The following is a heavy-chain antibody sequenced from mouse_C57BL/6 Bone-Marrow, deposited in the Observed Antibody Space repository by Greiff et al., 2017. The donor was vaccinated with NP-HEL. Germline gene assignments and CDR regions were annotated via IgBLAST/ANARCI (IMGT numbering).Heavy chain of an antibody. CDR1: GYAFSSSW. V-gene: IGHV1-82*01. D-gene: IGHD3-2*02. CDR3: ARRDSSGYED. CDR2: IYPGDGDT. J-gene: IGHJ2*01. Sequence: QVQLQQSGPELVKPGASVKISCKASGYAFSSSWMNWVKQRPGKGLEWIGRIYPGDGDTNYNGKFKGKATLTADKSSSTAYMQLSSLTSEDSAVYFSARRDSSGYEDWGQGTILTVSS.